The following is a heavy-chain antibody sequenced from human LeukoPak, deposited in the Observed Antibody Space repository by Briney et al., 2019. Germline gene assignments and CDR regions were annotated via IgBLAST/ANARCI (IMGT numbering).Heavy chain of an antibody. V-gene: IGHV1-2*02. CDR1: GYTFTGYY. D-gene: IGHD6-13*01. CDR3: ARGRHSSSWRIDY. Sequence: ASVKVSCKASGYTFTGYYMHWVRQAPGRGLEWMGWINPNSGGTNYAQKFQGRVTMTRDTSISTAYMELSRLRSDDTAVYYCARGRHSSSWRIDYWGQGTLVTVSS. CDR2: INPNSGGT. J-gene: IGHJ4*02.